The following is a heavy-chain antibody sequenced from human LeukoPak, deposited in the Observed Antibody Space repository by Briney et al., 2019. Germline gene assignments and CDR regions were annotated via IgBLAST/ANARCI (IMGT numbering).Heavy chain of an antibody. CDR3: GRGGRASVVSWGGDAFDI. CDR2: ISSSGSTI. D-gene: IGHD1-26*01. Sequence: PGGSLRLSCAASGFTFSDYYMSWIRQAPGKGLEWVSYISSSGSTIYYADSVKGRFTISRDNAKNSLYLQMNSLRAEDTDGYYCGRGGRASVVSWGGDAFDIWGQGTMVTVSS. CDR1: GFTFSDYY. J-gene: IGHJ3*02. V-gene: IGHV3-11*01.